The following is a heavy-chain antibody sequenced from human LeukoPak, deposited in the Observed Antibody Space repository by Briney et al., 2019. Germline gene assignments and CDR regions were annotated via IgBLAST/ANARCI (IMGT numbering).Heavy chain of an antibody. CDR2: IYTSGST. CDR1: GGSISSYY. J-gene: IGHJ3*02. Sequence: SETLSLTCTASGGSISSYYWSWIRQPAGKGLEWIGRIYTSGSTNYNPSLKSRVTMSVDTSKNQFSLKLSSVTAADTAVYYCAGVVVVAATPGAFDIWGQGTMVTVSS. CDR3: AGVVVVAATPGAFDI. V-gene: IGHV4-4*07. D-gene: IGHD2-15*01.